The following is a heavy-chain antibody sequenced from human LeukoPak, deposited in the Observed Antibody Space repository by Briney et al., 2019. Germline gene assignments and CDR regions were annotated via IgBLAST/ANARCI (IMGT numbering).Heavy chain of an antibody. D-gene: IGHD1-26*01. J-gene: IGHJ4*02. Sequence: GGSLRLSCAASGFTFSSYGMHWVRQAPGKGLEWVAVISYDGSNKYYADSVKGRFTISRDNSKNTLYLQMNSLRAEDTAVYYCAKDGAINFDDWGQGTLVTVSS. CDR1: GFTFSSYG. CDR2: ISYDGSNK. V-gene: IGHV3-30*18. CDR3: AKDGAINFDD.